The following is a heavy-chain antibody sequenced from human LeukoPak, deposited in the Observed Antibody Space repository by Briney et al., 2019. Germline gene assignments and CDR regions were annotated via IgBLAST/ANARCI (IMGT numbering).Heavy chain of an antibody. Sequence: PSETLSLTCTVSGGSISSSSYYWGWIRQPPGKGLEWIGSIYYSGSTYYNPSLKSRVTISVDTSKNQFSLKLSSVTAADTAVYYCARQVKKVAPFDYWGQGTLVTVSS. D-gene: IGHD2-15*01. CDR3: ARQVKKVAPFDY. CDR2: IYYSGST. V-gene: IGHV4-39*01. CDR1: GGSISSSSYY. J-gene: IGHJ4*02.